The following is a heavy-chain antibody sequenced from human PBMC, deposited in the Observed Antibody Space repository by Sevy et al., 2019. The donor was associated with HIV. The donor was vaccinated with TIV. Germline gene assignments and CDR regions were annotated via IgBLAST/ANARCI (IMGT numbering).Heavy chain of an antibody. J-gene: IGHJ4*02. V-gene: IGHV3-48*02. D-gene: IGHD6-19*01. CDR2: IGSTGPTI. CDR1: GFTFSRYS. CDR3: ARPGSGWFEFDS. Sequence: GGSLRLSCVASGFTFSRYSMNWVRQAPGKGLEWVSNIGSTGPTIYYADSVKGRFTISRENAKNSLYLQMNSLREGDTAVYYCARPGSGWFEFDSWGQGTLVTVSS.